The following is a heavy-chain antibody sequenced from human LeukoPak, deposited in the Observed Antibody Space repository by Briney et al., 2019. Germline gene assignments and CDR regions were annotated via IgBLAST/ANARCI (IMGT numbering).Heavy chain of an antibody. J-gene: IGHJ4*02. D-gene: IGHD6-19*01. CDR3: ARDLIGSGWYLFDY. CDR2: IYTSGST. CDR1: GGSISSYY. Sequence: KPSETLSLTCTVSGGSISSYYLSWIRQPAGKGLEWIWRIYTSGSTNYNPSLKSRVTMSVDTSKNQFSLKLSSVTAADTAVYYCARDLIGSGWYLFDYWGQGTLVTVSS. V-gene: IGHV4-4*07.